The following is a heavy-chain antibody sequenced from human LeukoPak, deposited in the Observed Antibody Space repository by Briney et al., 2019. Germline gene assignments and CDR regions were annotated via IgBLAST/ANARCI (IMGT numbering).Heavy chain of an antibody. D-gene: IGHD6-13*01. CDR1: GFTFDDYA. CDR2: ITWNRDNI. V-gene: IGHV3-9*01. Sequence: GGSLRLSCAASGFTFDDYAMHWVRQAPGKGLEWVSGITWNRDNIGYGDSVKGRFTISRDNSKNTLYLQMNSLRAEDTAVYYCAKDSRIPAGGTEPSDSWGQGTLVTVSS. CDR3: AKDSRIPAGGTEPSDS. J-gene: IGHJ4*02.